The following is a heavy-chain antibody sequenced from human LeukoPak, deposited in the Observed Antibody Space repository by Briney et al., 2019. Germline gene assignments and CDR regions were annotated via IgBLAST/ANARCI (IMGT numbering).Heavy chain of an antibody. D-gene: IGHD6-19*01. V-gene: IGHV3-66*01. CDR2: IYSGGST. CDR3: ARGRGSGWPFDY. Sequence: GGSLRLSCAGSGLTVSSNYMSWVRQAPGKGLEWVSVIYSGGSTYYADSVKGRFTISRDSSKNTLYLQMNSLRAEDTAVYYRARGRGSGWPFDYWGQGTLVTVSS. J-gene: IGHJ4*02. CDR1: GLTVSSNY.